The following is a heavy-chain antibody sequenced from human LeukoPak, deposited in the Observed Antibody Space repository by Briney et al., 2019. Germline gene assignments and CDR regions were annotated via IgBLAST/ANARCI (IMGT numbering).Heavy chain of an antibody. CDR3: VRDYENLTGSKTRFHY. CDR2: INWNGGST. J-gene: IGHJ4*02. D-gene: IGHD3-9*01. CDR1: LFSLDDYG. V-gene: IGHV3-20*04. Sequence: GGSLRLSCAASLFSLDDYGMSWVRQAPGKGLECVSVINWNGGSTGYADSVKGRFTISRDNAKNSLYLQMNSLRAEDTAVYYCVRDYENLTGSKTRFHYWGQGTLVTVSS.